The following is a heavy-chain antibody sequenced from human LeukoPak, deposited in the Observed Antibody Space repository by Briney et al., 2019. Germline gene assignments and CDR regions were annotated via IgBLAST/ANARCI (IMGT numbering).Heavy chain of an antibody. J-gene: IGHJ4*02. CDR1: GFTFSNYA. V-gene: IGHV3-30*04. CDR3: ARDGSARSLGN. D-gene: IGHD6-6*01. CDR2: ISYDGGNK. Sequence: GGSLRLSCAASGFTFSNYAMHWVRQAPGKGLEWVAVISYDGGNKYYADSVKGQFTISRDNSKNTLFLQMNSLRAEDTAVYYCARDGSARSLGNWGQGTLVSASS.